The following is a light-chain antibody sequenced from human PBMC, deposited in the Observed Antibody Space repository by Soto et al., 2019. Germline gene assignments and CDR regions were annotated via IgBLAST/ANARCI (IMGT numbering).Light chain of an antibody. CDR3: CSYAGSYTWV. Sequence: QSALTQPRSVSGSPGQSVTISCTGTSSDVGGYNYVSRYQQHPGKAPKLMIYDVSKRPSGVPDRFSGSKSGNTASLTISGLQAEDEADYYCCSYAGSYTWVFGGGTKLPS. J-gene: IGLJ3*02. CDR2: DVS. CDR1: SSDVGGYNY. V-gene: IGLV2-11*01.